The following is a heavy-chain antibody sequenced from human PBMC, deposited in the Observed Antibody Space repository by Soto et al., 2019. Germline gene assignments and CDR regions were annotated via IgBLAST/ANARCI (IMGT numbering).Heavy chain of an antibody. CDR1: GYTVTGYY. D-gene: IGHD5-12*01. J-gene: IGHJ6*02. CDR3: AREGYPSSDYYGMDV. V-gene: IGHV1-2*02. CDR2: INPNSGGT. Sequence: ASVKVSCKASGYTVTGYYMHWVRQAPGQGLEWMGWINPNSGGTNYAQKFQSRVTMTRDTSISTAYMELSRLRSDDTAVYYCAREGYPSSDYYGMDVWGQGTTVTVSS.